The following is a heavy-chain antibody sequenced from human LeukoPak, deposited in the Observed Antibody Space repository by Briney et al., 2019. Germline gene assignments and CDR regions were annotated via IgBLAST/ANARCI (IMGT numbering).Heavy chain of an antibody. D-gene: IGHD3-10*01. Sequence: ASVKVSCKASGYTFTSYGISWVRQAPGQGLEWMGWISAYNGNTNYAQKLQGRVTMTTDTSTSTAYMELRSLRSDDTAVYYCARDRPLWFGEVSYEYYFDYWGQGTLVTVSS. V-gene: IGHV1-18*01. CDR2: ISAYNGNT. J-gene: IGHJ4*02. CDR1: GYTFTSYG. CDR3: ARDRPLWFGEVSYEYYFDY.